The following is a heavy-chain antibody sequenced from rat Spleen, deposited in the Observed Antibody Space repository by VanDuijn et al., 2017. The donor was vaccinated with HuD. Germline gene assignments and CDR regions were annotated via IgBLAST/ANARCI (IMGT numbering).Heavy chain of an antibody. V-gene: IGHV1-57*01. CDR3: AREDSNSDY. D-gene: IGHD1-2*01. Sequence: QVQLQQSGAELAKPGSSVKISCKASGYTFTSYDISWIKQTTGQGLEYIGYINTGSGGTYYNEKFKGKATLTVDKSSSTAFMQLSSLTPEDTAVYYCAREDSNSDYWGQGVMVTVSS. J-gene: IGHJ2*01. CDR2: INTGSGGT. CDR1: GYTFTSYD.